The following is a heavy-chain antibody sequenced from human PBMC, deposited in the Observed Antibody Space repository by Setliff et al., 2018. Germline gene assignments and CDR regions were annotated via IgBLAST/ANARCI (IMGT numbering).Heavy chain of an antibody. CDR1: GFTFRSCE. CDR2: ITTSGSTI. D-gene: IGHD3-10*01. V-gene: IGHV3-48*03. CDR3: ARDITLTTVREGGMDV. J-gene: IGHJ6*03. Sequence: GGSLRLSCAASGFTFRSCEMNWVRQAPGKGLEWISYITTSGSTIYYADSVKGRFTISRDNAKNSLSLQMNNLRTEDTAVYYCARDITLTTVREGGMDVWGKGTTVTVSS.